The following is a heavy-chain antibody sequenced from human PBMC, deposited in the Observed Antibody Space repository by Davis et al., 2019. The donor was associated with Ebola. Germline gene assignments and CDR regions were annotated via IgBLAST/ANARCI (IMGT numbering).Heavy chain of an antibody. CDR2: ISYDGSNK. J-gene: IGHJ4*02. CDR3: ARGGAMIVVVSPFDY. D-gene: IGHD3-22*01. CDR1: GFTFSSYA. Sequence: PGGSLRLSCAASGFTFSSYAMHWVRQAPGKGLEWVAVISYDGSNKYYADSVKGRFTISRDNSKNTLYLQMNSLRAEDTAVYYCARGGAMIVVVSPFDYWGQGTLVTVSS. V-gene: IGHV3-30-3*01.